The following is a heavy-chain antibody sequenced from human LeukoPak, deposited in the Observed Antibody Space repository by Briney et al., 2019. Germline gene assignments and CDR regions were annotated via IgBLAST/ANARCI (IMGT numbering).Heavy chain of an antibody. V-gene: IGHV1-18*01. CDR1: GYTFTSSG. J-gene: IGHJ3*01. CDR2: ISAYNGNT. D-gene: IGHD4-11*01. CDR3: ARDPLTDHLPVPDAFDF. Sequence: ASVKVSCKASGYTFTSSGISWVRQAPGQGLEWMGWISAYNGNTNFAQKIQGRVTLTTDASTSTAYMELRSLRSDDTAVYYCARDPLTDHLPVPDAFDFWGQGTMVTVSS.